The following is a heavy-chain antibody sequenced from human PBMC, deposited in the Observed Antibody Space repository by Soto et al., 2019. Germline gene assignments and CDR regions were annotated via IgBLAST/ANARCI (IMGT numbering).Heavy chain of an antibody. V-gene: IGHV4-59*08. CDR1: GGSISRSY. D-gene: IGHD6-19*01. CDR3: ARQARSSSGWYRILDS. J-gene: IGHJ4*02. Sequence: QVQLQESGPGLVKPSETLSLTCTVSGGSISRSYWSWIRQPPGRALEWIGYIYNSRSTNYNPSLKSPATISVDTSKNHFSLKLSSVTAADTAVYYCARQARSSSGWYRILDSWGQGILVTVSS. CDR2: IYNSRST.